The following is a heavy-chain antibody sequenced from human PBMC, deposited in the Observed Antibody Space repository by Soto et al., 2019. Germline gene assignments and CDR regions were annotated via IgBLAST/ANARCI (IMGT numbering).Heavy chain of an antibody. J-gene: IGHJ4*02. V-gene: IGHV1-69*02. D-gene: IGHD5-12*01. CDR3: ARGRGYDLRRVFDY. Sequence: QVQLVQSGAEVKKPGSSVKVSCKASGGTFSSYTISWVRQAPGQGLEWMGRIIPILGIANYAQKFQGRVTITADKSTSTAYMELSSLRSEDTAVYYWARGRGYDLRRVFDYWGQGTLVTVSS. CDR1: GGTFSSYT. CDR2: IIPILGIA.